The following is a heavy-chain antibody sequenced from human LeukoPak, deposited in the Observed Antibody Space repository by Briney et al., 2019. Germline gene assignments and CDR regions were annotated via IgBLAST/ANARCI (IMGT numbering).Heavy chain of an antibody. CDR1: GFTFSSYA. J-gene: IGHJ4*02. Sequence: GGSLRLSCAASGFTFSSYAMSWVRQALGKGLEWVSSISGSGGGSYYADSVKGRFTISRDNSKNTLFLQMNSLRAEDTAVYYCAKLGGSGTYWPFDYWGQGTLVTVSS. CDR2: ISGSGGGS. CDR3: AKLGGSGTYWPFDY. V-gene: IGHV3-23*01. D-gene: IGHD3-10*01.